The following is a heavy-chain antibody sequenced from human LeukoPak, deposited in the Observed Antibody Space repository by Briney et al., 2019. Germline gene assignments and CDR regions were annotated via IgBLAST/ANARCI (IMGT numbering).Heavy chain of an antibody. V-gene: IGHV1-69*04. CDR1: GGTFSSYA. CDR3: ARAAYYYDSSGTFDY. Sequence: SVKVSCKASGGTFSSYAISWVRQAPGQGLEWMGRIIPILGIANYAQKFQGRVTITADKSTSTAYMELSSLRSEDTAVYYCARAAYYYDSSGTFDYWGQGTLVTVSS. J-gene: IGHJ4*02. D-gene: IGHD3-22*01. CDR2: IIPILGIA.